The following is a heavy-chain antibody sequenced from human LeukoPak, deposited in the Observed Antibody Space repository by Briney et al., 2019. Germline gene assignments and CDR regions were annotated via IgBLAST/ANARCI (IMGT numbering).Heavy chain of an antibody. V-gene: IGHV3-7*01. Sequence: PGGSLRLSCAASGFTFSNCGMHWVRQAPGKGLEWVANIKLDGSEKYYVDSVKGRFTISRDNAKNSLHLQMNSLRAEDTAVYYCARLEYTSSWYLGDWGQGTLVTVSS. D-gene: IGHD6-13*01. CDR1: GFTFSNCG. CDR2: IKLDGSEK. CDR3: ARLEYTSSWYLGD. J-gene: IGHJ4*02.